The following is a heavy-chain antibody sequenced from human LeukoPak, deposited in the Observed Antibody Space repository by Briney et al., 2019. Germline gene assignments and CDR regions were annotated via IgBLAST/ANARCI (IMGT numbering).Heavy chain of an antibody. CDR2: IYYSGST. V-gene: IGHV4-59*08. D-gene: IGHD3-10*01. Sequence: SETLSLTCTVSGGSISSYYWSWIRQPPGKGLEWIGYIYYSGSTNYNPSLKSRVTISVDTSKNQFSLKLISVTAADAAVYYCAGHDYYGSGSYRWGQGTLVTVSS. CDR1: GGSISSYY. CDR3: AGHDYYGSGSYR. J-gene: IGHJ5*02.